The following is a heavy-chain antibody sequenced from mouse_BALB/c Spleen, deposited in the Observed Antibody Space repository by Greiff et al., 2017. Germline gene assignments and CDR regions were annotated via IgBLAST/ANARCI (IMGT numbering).Heavy chain of an antibody. CDR3: ARDRYYGNYYYAMDY. V-gene: IGHV2-6-7*01. CDR2: IWGDGST. J-gene: IGHJ4*01. D-gene: IGHD2-1*01. CDR1: GFSLTGYG. Sequence: QVQLQQSGPGLVAPSQSLSITCTVSGFSLTGYGVNWVRQPPGKGLEWLGMIWGDGSTDYNSAPKSRLSISKDNSKSQVFLKMNSLQTDDTARYYCARDRYYGNYYYAMDYWGQGTSVTVSS.